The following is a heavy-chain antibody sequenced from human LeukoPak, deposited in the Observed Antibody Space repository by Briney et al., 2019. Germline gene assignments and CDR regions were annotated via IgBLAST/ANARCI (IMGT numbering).Heavy chain of an antibody. Sequence: SETLSLTCTVSGGSISSGGYYWSWIRQHPGKGLEWIGYIYYSGSTYYNPSLKSRVTISVDTSKNQFSLKLSSVTAADTAVYYCARVDYYDSSGYYWGQGTLVTVSS. V-gene: IGHV4-31*03. CDR1: GGSISSGGYY. D-gene: IGHD3-22*01. CDR2: IYYSGST. CDR3: ARVDYYDSSGYY. J-gene: IGHJ4*02.